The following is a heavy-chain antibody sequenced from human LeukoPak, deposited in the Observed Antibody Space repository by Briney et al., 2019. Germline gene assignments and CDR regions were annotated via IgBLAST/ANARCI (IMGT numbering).Heavy chain of an antibody. V-gene: IGHV4-61*02. CDR1: GGSISSGSYY. CDR3: TSLGSIFGNYYMDV. Sequence: SQTLSLTXTVSGGSISSGSYYWSWIRQPAGKGLDWIGRIYTSGSTNYNPSLKSRVTISVDTSKNQFSLKLSSVTAADTAVYYCTSLGSIFGNYYMDVWGKGTTVTVSS. J-gene: IGHJ6*03. CDR2: IYTSGST. D-gene: IGHD3-3*01.